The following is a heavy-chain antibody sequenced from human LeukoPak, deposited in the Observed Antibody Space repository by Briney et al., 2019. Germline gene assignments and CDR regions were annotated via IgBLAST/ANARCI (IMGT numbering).Heavy chain of an antibody. Sequence: SETLSLTCTVSGGSISSYYWSWIRQPPGKGLEWIGYIYYSGSTNYNPSLKSRATISVDTSKNQFSLKLSSVTAADTAVYYCARGRDGYNFYFDYWGQGTLVTVSS. J-gene: IGHJ4*02. V-gene: IGHV4-59*01. CDR1: GGSISSYY. CDR2: IYYSGST. CDR3: ARGRDGYNFYFDY. D-gene: IGHD5-24*01.